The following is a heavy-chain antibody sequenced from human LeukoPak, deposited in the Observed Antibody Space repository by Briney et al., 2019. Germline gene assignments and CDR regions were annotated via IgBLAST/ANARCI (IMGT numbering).Heavy chain of an antibody. Sequence: GASVKVSCKASGGTFSSYAISWVRQAPGQGLEWMGRIIPILGIANYAQKFQGRVTIAADKSTSTAYMELSSLRSEDTAVYYCARPRVAVAGFDYWGQGTLVTVSS. CDR1: GGTFSSYA. CDR3: ARPRVAVAGFDY. J-gene: IGHJ4*02. D-gene: IGHD6-19*01. V-gene: IGHV1-69*04. CDR2: IIPILGIA.